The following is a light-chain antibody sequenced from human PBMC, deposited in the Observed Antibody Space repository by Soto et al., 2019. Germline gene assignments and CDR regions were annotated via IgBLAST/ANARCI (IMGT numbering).Light chain of an antibody. Sequence: DIVMTQSPDSLAVSLGESATINCKSSQSVLSSSNNKKYVAWYQQKSGQPPKLLISWSSSRESGVPDRFSDSGSETDFPLSISSLQAEDVAVYYCQQYYTAYRAFGQGTKVEIK. V-gene: IGKV4-1*01. CDR1: QSVLSSSNNKKY. J-gene: IGKJ1*01. CDR3: QQYYTAYRA. CDR2: WSS.